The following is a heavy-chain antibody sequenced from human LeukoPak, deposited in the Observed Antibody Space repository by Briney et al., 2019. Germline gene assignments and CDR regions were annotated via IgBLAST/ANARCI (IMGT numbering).Heavy chain of an antibody. J-gene: IGHJ4*02. CDR3: ARDSRS. V-gene: IGHV4-38-2*02. CDR1: GYSISSGYY. CDR2: IYHSGST. Sequence: SETLSLTCTVSGYSISSGYYWGWIRQPPGKGLEWIGSIYHSGSTYYNPSLKSRVTISVDTSKNQFSLKLSSVTAADTAVYYCARDSRSWGQGTLVTVSS.